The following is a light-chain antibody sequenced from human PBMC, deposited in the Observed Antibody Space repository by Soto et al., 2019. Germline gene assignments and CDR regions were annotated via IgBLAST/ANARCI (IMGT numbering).Light chain of an antibody. CDR2: EVS. CDR3: SSYTSSSTVV. CDR1: SSDVSGYNY. Sequence: QSALTQPASVSGSPGQSITISCTGTSSDVSGYNYVSWYQQHPGKAPKLMIYEVSNRPSGVSNRFSGSKSGNTASLTISGLHAEDEADYYCSSYTSSSTVVFGGGTKLTVL. J-gene: IGLJ2*01. V-gene: IGLV2-14*01.